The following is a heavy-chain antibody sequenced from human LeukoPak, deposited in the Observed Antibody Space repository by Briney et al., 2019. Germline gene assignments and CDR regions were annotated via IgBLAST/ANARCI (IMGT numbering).Heavy chain of an antibody. J-gene: IGHJ3*02. CDR2: LKQDGSQT. V-gene: IGHV3-7*01. Sequence: GGSLRLSCVASGFTFSMYWMTWFRQAPGKGLEWVADLKQDGSQTNYVDSVKGRFTISRDNAKKSLYLQMNSLRGEDTAVYYCARGGTYDIWGQGTRVTVSS. CDR1: GFTFSMYW. CDR3: ARGGTYDI.